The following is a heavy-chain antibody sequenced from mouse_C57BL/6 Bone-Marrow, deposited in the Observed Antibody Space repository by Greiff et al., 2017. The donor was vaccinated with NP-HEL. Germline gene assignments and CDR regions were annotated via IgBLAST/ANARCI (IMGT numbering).Heavy chain of an antibody. CDR1: GFTFSSYT. J-gene: IGHJ3*01. CDR3: ARRYYGSSYAWFAY. Sequence: EVQGVESGGGLVKPGGSLKLSCAASGFTFSSYTMSWVRQTPEKRLEWVATISGGGGNTYYPDSVKGRFTISRDNAKNTLYLQMSSLRSEDTALYYCARRYYGSSYAWFAYWGQGTLVTVSA. D-gene: IGHD1-1*01. V-gene: IGHV5-9*01. CDR2: ISGGGGNT.